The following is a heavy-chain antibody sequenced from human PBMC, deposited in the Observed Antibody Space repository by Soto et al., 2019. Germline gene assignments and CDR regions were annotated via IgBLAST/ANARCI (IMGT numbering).Heavy chain of an antibody. Sequence: GGSLRLSCAASGFTFSSYAMSWVRQAPGKGLEWVSSISVSGRSTYYADSVKGRFTISRDNSKNTLYLQMNSLRAEDTAIYYCAKDQPSGGSGWPYYFDYWGQGA. CDR2: ISVSGRST. CDR1: GFTFSSYA. J-gene: IGHJ4*02. D-gene: IGHD6-19*01. CDR3: AKDQPSGGSGWPYYFDY. V-gene: IGHV3-23*01.